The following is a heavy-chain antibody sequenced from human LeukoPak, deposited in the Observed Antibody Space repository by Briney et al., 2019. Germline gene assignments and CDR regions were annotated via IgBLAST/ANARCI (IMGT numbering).Heavy chain of an antibody. CDR3: ARDVALPAATDY. V-gene: IGHV4-30-2*01. CDR1: GGSISSGGYY. Sequence: SETLSLTCTVSGGSISSGGYYWSWIRQPPGKGLEWIGYIYHSGSTYYNPSLKSRVTISVDRSKNQFSLKLSSVTAADTAVYYCARDVALPAATDYWGQGTLATVSS. CDR2: IYHSGST. D-gene: IGHD2-2*01. J-gene: IGHJ4*02.